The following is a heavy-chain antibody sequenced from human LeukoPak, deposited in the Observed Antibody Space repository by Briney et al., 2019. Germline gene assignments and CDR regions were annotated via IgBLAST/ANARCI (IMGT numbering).Heavy chain of an antibody. V-gene: IGHV4-34*01. CDR2: INHSGST. Sequence: PSETLSLTCAVYGGSFSGYYWSWIRQPPGKGLEWIGEINHSGSTNYNPSLKSRVTISVDTSKNQFSLKLSSVTAADTAVYYCARGWDWQPRSTSRRYFDLWGRGTLVTVSS. D-gene: IGHD1-26*01. CDR3: ARGWDWQPRSTSRRYFDL. J-gene: IGHJ2*01. CDR1: GGSFSGYY.